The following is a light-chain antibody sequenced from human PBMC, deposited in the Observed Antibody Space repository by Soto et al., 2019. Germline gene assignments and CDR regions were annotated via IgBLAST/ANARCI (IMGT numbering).Light chain of an antibody. Sequence: QSALTQPASVSGSPGQSITISCTGTSSDVGGYDYVSWYQQHPGKAPKLMIYNVRNRPSGVSNRFSGSKAGNTASLTISGLQAEDEAAYYCSSYTSSSTVVFGGGTKLT. CDR3: SSYTSSSTVV. CDR1: SSDVGGYDY. J-gene: IGLJ2*01. CDR2: NVR. V-gene: IGLV2-14*01.